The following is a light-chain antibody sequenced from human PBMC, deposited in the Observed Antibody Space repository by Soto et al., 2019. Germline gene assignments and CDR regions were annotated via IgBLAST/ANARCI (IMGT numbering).Light chain of an antibody. CDR2: GAS. J-gene: IGKJ3*01. Sequence: PLTQSPSSLSASVGDRVTITCRASQDISRYLAWYQQRAGKAPKLLIYGASTLQSGVPSRFSGSGSVTEFTLTISSLQPEDFATYHCQQLQRTPFTFGPGTTVDV. V-gene: IGKV1-9*01. CDR1: QDISRY. CDR3: QQLQRTPFT.